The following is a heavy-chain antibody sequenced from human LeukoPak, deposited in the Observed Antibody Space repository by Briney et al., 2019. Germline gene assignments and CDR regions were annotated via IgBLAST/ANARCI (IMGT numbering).Heavy chain of an antibody. CDR2: MYYSGST. J-gene: IGHJ5*02. V-gene: IGHV4-30-4*01. D-gene: IGHD3-22*01. Sequence: PSETLSLTCTVSGGSISSGDYYWSWIRQPPGKGLAWIAYMYYSGSTYYNPSLKSRVTMSADMSKKQLYLKLSSVTAADTAVYYCARPYYYDSRIDPWGQGILVTVSS. CDR3: ARPYYYDSRIDP. CDR1: GGSISSGDYY.